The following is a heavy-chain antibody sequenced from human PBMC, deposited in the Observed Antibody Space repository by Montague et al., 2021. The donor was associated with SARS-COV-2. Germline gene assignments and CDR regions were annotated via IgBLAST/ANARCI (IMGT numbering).Heavy chain of an antibody. CDR3: ARLVWFGELSSENWFDP. CDR2: IYYSGST. D-gene: IGHD3-10*01. J-gene: IGHJ5*02. Sequence: SETLSLTCTVSGGFISSSSNYWGWIRQPPGKGLEWIGSIYYSGSTYYNSSLKSRVTISVDTSKNQFSLKLNSVTAADTAVHYCARLVWFGELSSENWFDPWGQGTLVTVSS. CDR1: GGFISSSSNY. V-gene: IGHV4-39*01.